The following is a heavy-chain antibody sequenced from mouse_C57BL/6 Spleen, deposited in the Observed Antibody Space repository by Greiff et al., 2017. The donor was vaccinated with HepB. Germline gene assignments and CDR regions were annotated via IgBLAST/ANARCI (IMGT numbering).Heavy chain of an antibody. CDR3: TRDDRRDYFDY. V-gene: IGHV5-9-1*02. D-gene: IGHD3-2*01. CDR1: GFTFSSYA. CDR2: ISSGGDYI. Sequence: DVMLVESGEGLVKPGGSLKLSCAASGFTFSSYAMSWVRQTPEKRLEWVAYISSGGDYIYYADTVKGRFTISRDNARNTLYLQMSSLKSEDTAMYYCTRDDRRDYFDYWGQGTTLTVSS. J-gene: IGHJ2*01.